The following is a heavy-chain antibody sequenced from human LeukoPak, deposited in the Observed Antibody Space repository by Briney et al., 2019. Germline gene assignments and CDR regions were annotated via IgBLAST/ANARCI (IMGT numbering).Heavy chain of an antibody. CDR1: GGSISSYY. D-gene: IGHD3-16*02. J-gene: IGHJ4*02. Sequence: PSETLSLTCTVSGGSISSYYWSWIRQPPGKGLEWIGYIYYSGSTNYNPSLKSRVTISVDTSKNQFSLKLSSVTAADTAVYYCARDDIMITFGGVIPFDYWGQGTLVTVSS. CDR2: IYYSGST. V-gene: IGHV4-59*12. CDR3: ARDDIMITFGGVIPFDY.